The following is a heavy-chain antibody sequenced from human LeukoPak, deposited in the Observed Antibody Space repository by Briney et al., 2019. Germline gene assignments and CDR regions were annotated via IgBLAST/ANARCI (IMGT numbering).Heavy chain of an antibody. J-gene: IGHJ4*02. CDR3: ARTAIRERKYCSSTSCYTGRYYFDY. V-gene: IGHV4-30-4*08. D-gene: IGHD2-2*02. CDR1: GGSISSGDYY. CDR2: IYYSGST. Sequence: PSQTLSLTCAVSGGSISSGDYYWSWIRQPPGKGLEWIGCIYYSGSTYYNPSLKSRVTISVDTSKNQFSLKLSSVTAADTAVYYCARTAIRERKYCSSTSCYTGRYYFDYWGQGTLVTVSS.